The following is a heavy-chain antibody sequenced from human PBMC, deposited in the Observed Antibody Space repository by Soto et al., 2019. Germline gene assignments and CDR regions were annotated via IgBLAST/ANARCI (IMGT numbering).Heavy chain of an antibody. CDR2: ISYDGSNK. CDR3: ARDTPRRTVTTIYYYYYGMDV. V-gene: IGHV3-30-3*01. Sequence: QVQLVESGGGVVQPGRSLRLSCAASGFTFSSYAMHWVRQAPGKGLEWVAVISYDGSNKYYADSVKGRFTISRDNSKNTLYLQMNSLRAEDTAVYYCARDTPRRTVTTIYYYYYGMDVWGQGTTVTVSS. CDR1: GFTFSSYA. D-gene: IGHD4-17*01. J-gene: IGHJ6*02.